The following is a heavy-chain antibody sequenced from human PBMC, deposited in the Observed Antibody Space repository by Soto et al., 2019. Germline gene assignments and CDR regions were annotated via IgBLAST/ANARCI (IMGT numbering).Heavy chain of an antibody. D-gene: IGHD2-2*01. CDR3: ARDIVLVPFFFGYYGMDV. J-gene: IGHJ6*02. CDR2: IYYSGST. V-gene: IGHV4-59*12. Sequence: PSESLSLTCTVSGGSISSYYWSWIRQPPGKGLEWIGYIYYSGSTYYNPSLKSRVTISVDTSKNQFSLKLSSVTAADTAVYYCARDIVLVPFFFGYYGMDVWGQGTTVTVSS. CDR1: GGSISSYY.